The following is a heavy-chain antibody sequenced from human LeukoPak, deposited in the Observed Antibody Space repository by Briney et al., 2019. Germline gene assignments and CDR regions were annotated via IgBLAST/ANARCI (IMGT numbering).Heavy chain of an antibody. CDR2: ISYEGSNK. CDR3: AKVYGMGTYFGN. D-gene: IGHD1-7*01. J-gene: IGHJ4*02. CDR1: GFSFSTYA. V-gene: IGHV3-30*18. Sequence: PGRSLRLSCAASGFSFSTYAMHWVRQAPGKGLEWVAFISYEGSNKYYTDSVKGRFTVSRDNSKNTLYLQMNTLRAEDTAVYRCAKVYGMGTYFGNWGQGALVAVSS.